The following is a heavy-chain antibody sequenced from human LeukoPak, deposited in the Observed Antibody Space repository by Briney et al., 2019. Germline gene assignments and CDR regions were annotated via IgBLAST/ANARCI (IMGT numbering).Heavy chain of an antibody. CDR1: GGSISSYY. Sequence: SETLSLTCTVSGGSISSYYWSRIRQPPGKGLEWIGYIYYSGSTNYNPSLKSRVTISVDTSKNQFSLKLSSVTAADTAVYYCARASGSGPFQHWGQGTLVTVSS. CDR2: IYYSGST. D-gene: IGHD3-10*01. CDR3: ARASGSGPFQH. V-gene: IGHV4-59*01. J-gene: IGHJ1*01.